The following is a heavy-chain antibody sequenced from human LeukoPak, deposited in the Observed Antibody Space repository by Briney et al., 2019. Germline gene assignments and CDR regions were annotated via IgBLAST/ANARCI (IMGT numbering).Heavy chain of an antibody. D-gene: IGHD2-15*01. Sequence: GGSLRLSCAASGFTFSTYWMSWVRQAPGKGPEWVVNIKQDGSEKYYVDSVKGRFTISRDNAKNSLYLQMNNLRVEDTAVYYCARRGLPDVWGKGTTVTVSS. CDR3: ARRGLPDV. J-gene: IGHJ6*03. V-gene: IGHV3-7*01. CDR2: IKQDGSEK. CDR1: GFTFSTYW.